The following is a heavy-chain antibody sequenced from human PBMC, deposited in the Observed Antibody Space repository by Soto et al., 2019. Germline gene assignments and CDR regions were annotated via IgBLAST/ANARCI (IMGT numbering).Heavy chain of an antibody. Sequence: GASVKVSCKASGYTFTSYAMHWVRQAPGQRLEWMGWINAGNGNTKYSQKFQGRVTITRDTSASTAYMELSSLRSEDTAVYYCARDPRGDYYYYYYMDVWGKGTTVTVSS. CDR3: ARDPRGDYYYYYYMDV. D-gene: IGHD3-16*01. CDR1: GYTFTSYA. V-gene: IGHV1-3*01. J-gene: IGHJ6*03. CDR2: INAGNGNT.